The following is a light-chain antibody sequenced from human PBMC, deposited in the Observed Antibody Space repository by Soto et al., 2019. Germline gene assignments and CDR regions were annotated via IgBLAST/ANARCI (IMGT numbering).Light chain of an antibody. CDR2: GAS. V-gene: IGKV3-15*01. CDR1: QSVGSS. CDR3: QQYKNWPPWT. J-gene: IGKJ1*01. Sequence: EVVMTQSPATLSVSPGERAALSCRASQSVGSSVAWYQHKPGHAPRLLIFGASSRATGIPARFSGSGSGTDFTLTISSLQSEDFAVYYCQQYKNWPPWTFGQGTKVEIK.